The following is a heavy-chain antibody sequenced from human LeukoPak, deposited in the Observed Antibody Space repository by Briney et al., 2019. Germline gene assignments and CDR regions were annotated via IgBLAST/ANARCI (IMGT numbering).Heavy chain of an antibody. CDR2: INHSGST. D-gene: IGHD3-10*01. Sequence: PSETLSLTCAVYGGSFSGYYWSWIRQPPGKGLEWIGEINHSGSTNYNPPLKSRVTISVDTSKNQFSLKLSSVTAADTAVYYCARYRSDYYGSGSYWFDPWGQGTLVTVSS. CDR1: GGSFSGYY. J-gene: IGHJ5*02. CDR3: ARYRSDYYGSGSYWFDP. V-gene: IGHV4-34*01.